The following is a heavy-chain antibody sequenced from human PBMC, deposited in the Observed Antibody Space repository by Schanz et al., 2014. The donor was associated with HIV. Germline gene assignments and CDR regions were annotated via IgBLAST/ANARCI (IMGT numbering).Heavy chain of an antibody. J-gene: IGHJ1*01. Sequence: QVQLVQSGAEVKKPGSSVKVSCKASGGTFSSFGISWVRQARGQGLEWMGGINPIYGIANYAQKFQGRVTITADKSTSTAYMELSSLRSEDTAMYYCARGNLAWCGGGSCYTRFQFFQVWGQGTLITVSS. V-gene: IGHV1-69*17. CDR2: INPIYGIA. CDR1: GGTFSSFG. D-gene: IGHD2-15*01. CDR3: ARGNLAWCGGGSCYTRFQFFQV.